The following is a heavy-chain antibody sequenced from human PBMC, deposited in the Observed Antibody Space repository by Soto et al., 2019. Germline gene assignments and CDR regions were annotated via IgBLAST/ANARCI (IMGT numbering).Heavy chain of an antibody. J-gene: IGHJ2*01. CDR2: IYYSGST. Sequence: PSETLSLTCTVSGGSISSYYWSWIRQPPGKGLEWIGYIYYSGSTNYNPSLKSRVTISVDTSKNQFSLKLSSVTAADTAVYYCARVGYYDSSGYYSLPDWYFDLWGRGTLVTVSS. V-gene: IGHV4-59*01. D-gene: IGHD3-22*01. CDR1: GGSISSYY. CDR3: ARVGYYDSSGYYSLPDWYFDL.